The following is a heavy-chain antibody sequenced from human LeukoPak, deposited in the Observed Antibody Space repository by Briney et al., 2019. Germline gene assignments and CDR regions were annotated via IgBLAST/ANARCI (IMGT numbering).Heavy chain of an antibody. J-gene: IGHJ4*02. CDR2: ISAYNGNT. D-gene: IGHD3-10*01. Sequence: ASVKVSCKASGYTCTSYGISWVRQAPGQGLEWMGWISAYNGNTNYAQKLQGRVTMTTDTSTSTAYMELRSLRSDDTAVYYCARDYGTYGSGSYTDYWGQGTLVTVSS. V-gene: IGHV1-18*01. CDR3: ARDYGTYGSGSYTDY. CDR1: GYTCTSYG.